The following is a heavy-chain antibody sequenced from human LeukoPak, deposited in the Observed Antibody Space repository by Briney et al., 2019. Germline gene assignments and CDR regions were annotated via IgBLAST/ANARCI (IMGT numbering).Heavy chain of an antibody. J-gene: IGHJ4*02. D-gene: IGHD3-10*01. Sequence: KASETLSLTCAVSGYSISSGHYWGWIRPPPGMGLEWIGSIYQSGGTYYNPALKSRVTISVDASKNQFSLNLSSVTAADTAVYYCARRGYYGSGSYYNQYYFDYWGQGTLVTVSS. V-gene: IGHV4-38-2*01. CDR3: ARRGYYGSGSYYNQYYFDY. CDR2: IYQSGGT. CDR1: GYSISSGHY.